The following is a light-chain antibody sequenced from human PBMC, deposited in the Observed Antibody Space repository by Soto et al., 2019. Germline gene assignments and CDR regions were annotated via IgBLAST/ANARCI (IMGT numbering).Light chain of an antibody. Sequence: DIQMTQSPSTLSASVGDRVTITCRASQSISSWLAWYQQKPGKAPKLLIYDASSLESGVPSRFSGSGSGTEFILTISSLQPDDFATYYCQQYNIYSGTFGQGTKVDIK. V-gene: IGKV1-5*01. CDR1: QSISSW. J-gene: IGKJ1*01. CDR2: DAS. CDR3: QQYNIYSGT.